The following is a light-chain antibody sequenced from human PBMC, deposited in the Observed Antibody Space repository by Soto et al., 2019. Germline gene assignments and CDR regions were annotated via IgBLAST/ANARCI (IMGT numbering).Light chain of an antibody. CDR3: QVWDSSSDHPYV. J-gene: IGLJ1*01. CDR1: TIGSKS. Sequence: SYELTQPPSVSVAPGQTARITCGGNTIGSKSVHWYQQKPGQAPVLVVYDDSDRPSGIPERFSGSNSGNTATLTISTVQAGDEADYYCQVWDSSSDHPYVFGTGTKV. V-gene: IGLV3-21*02. CDR2: DDS.